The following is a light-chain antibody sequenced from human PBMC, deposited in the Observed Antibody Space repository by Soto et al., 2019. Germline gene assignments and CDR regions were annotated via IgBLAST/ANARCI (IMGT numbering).Light chain of an antibody. CDR2: SDD. Sequence: QSVLTQPPSASGTPGHRVTISCSGSSSNIGSNTIHWYQQLPGTAPKLLIHSDDKLPSGVPDRFSGSKSGTSGSLAISGLQSGDEADYYCAAWDDSLNGFVFGAGTKVTVL. J-gene: IGLJ1*01. V-gene: IGLV1-44*01. CDR3: AAWDDSLNGFV. CDR1: SSNIGSNT.